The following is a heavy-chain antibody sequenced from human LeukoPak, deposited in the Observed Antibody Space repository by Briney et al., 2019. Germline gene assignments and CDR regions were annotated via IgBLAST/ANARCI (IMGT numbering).Heavy chain of an antibody. D-gene: IGHD2-2*01. Sequence: ASVKVSCKPSGYTFTDYYIHWVRQAPGQGLEWMGRINPHSGVTNSAQEFHGRVTLTRDTSISTVYMELSGLTSDDTALYYCARDFYRVPAASSPTYWGQGTLVTVSS. CDR3: ARDFYRVPAASSPTY. CDR1: GYTFTDYY. J-gene: IGHJ4*02. V-gene: IGHV1-2*06. CDR2: INPHSGVT.